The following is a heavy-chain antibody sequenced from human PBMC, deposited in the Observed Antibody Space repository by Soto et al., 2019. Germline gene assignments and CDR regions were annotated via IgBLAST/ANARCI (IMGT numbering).Heavy chain of an antibody. J-gene: IGHJ6*02. CDR2: ISGSGGST. D-gene: IGHD2-15*01. V-gene: IGHV3-23*01. CDR1: GFTFSSYA. Sequence: LRLSCAASGFTFSSYAMSWVRQAPGKGLEWVSAISGSGGSTYYADSVKGRFTISRDNSKNTLYLQMNSLRAEDTAVYYCAKEYCSGGSCYSPVGGMDVWGQGTTVTVSS. CDR3: AKEYCSGGSCYSPVGGMDV.